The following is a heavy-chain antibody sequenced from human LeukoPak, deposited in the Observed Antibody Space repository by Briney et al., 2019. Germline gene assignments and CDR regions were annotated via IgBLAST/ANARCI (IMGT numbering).Heavy chain of an antibody. D-gene: IGHD2-21*01. CDR1: GFTFSSYG. Sequence: GRSLRLSCAASGFTFSSYGMNWVRQAPGKGLEWVAAIWYDGSNKYYADSVKGRFTISRDNSKNTLYLQMNSLRAEDTAVYYCARGLQVIYGMDVWGKGTTVTVSS. CDR2: IWYDGSNK. CDR3: ARGLQVIYGMDV. V-gene: IGHV3-33*01. J-gene: IGHJ6*04.